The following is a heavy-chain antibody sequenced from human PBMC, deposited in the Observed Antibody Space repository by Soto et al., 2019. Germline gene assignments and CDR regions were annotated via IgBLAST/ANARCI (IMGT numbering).Heavy chain of an antibody. CDR1: DGSSSSTSSY. J-gene: IGHJ4*02. CDR3: AGLYPYENSGYLLAY. CDR2: IYYLGNT. D-gene: IGHD3-22*01. Sequence: PSETLCLTWTVSDGSSSSTSSYWAWIRQPPGKGLEWVGSIYYLGNTYYNPSLGGRVTISVDTSKNQFSLKLSSVTAADTAVFYCAGLYPYENSGYLLAYWSQGTLVTVSP. V-gene: IGHV4-39*01.